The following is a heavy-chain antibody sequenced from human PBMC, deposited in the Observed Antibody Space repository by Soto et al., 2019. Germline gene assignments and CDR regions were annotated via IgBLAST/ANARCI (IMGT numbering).Heavy chain of an antibody. D-gene: IGHD5-12*01. CDR2: IYWDDDK. V-gene: IGHV2-5*02. Sequence: QITLEESGPTLVKPTQTLTLTCTFSGFSLTTSGVGVGWIRQPPGKALEWLALIYWDDDKRYSPYLKNRLTSTKETSENQVVLKVTNVDPVDTATYYCAHRRSVSKGRWLQCGYWGQGTLVTVSP. CDR3: AHRRSVSKGRWLQCGY. CDR1: GFSLTTSGVG. J-gene: IGHJ4*02.